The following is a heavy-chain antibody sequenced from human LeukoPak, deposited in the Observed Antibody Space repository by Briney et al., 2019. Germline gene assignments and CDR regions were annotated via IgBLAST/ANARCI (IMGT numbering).Heavy chain of an antibody. CDR3: ATVTPGYYYMDV. Sequence: YPGRSLRLSCAASGFTFSGYGMHWVRQAPGKGLEWVAIIWHDGSNKYYADSVKGRFTVSRDNSKNTLYLEMNSLRAEDTADYYCATVTPGYYYMDVWGKGTTVTVSS. CDR1: GFTFSGYG. V-gene: IGHV3-33*03. J-gene: IGHJ6*03. D-gene: IGHD4-17*01. CDR2: IWHDGSNK.